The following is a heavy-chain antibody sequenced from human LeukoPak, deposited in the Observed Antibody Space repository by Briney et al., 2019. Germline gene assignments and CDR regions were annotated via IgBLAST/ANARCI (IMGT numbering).Heavy chain of an antibody. D-gene: IGHD2-2*01. Sequence: SQTLSLTCTVSGGSVSSGSYYWGWIRQPPGKGLEWIGSVYYSGNTYYNPSHKSRVTISVATSKNQFSLKLSSVTAADTAVYYCARRTSRYYMDVWGKGTTVTVSS. CDR1: GGSVSSGSYY. V-gene: IGHV4-39*01. J-gene: IGHJ6*03. CDR3: ARRTSRYYMDV. CDR2: VYYSGNT.